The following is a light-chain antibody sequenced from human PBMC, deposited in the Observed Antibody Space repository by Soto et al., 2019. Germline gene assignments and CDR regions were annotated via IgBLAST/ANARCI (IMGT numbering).Light chain of an antibody. CDR3: QQYYDWPTIT. CDR2: GGS. CDR1: ENIRTA. Sequence: EIVMTQSPATLSVPPGDRFTLSCRASENIRTALAWYQQKPGQAPSLLIYGGSIRAADIPARFSGSGSGTEFTLTISTLQSEDFAVYYCQQYYDWPTITFGQGTRLEIK. V-gene: IGKV3-15*01. J-gene: IGKJ5*01.